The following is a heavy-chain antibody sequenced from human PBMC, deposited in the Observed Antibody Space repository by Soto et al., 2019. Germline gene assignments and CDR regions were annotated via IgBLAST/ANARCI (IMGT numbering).Heavy chain of an antibody. V-gene: IGHV3-23*01. Sequence: EVQLLKSGGGLVQPGGSLRLSCAASGFTFSSYAMSWVRQAPGKGLEWVSAISGSGGSTYYADSVKGRFTISRDNSKKTLYLQMNSLRAEDTAVYYCAKPLGGHGGNSRNFDYWRHGTLVTVSS. CDR3: AKPLGGHGGNSRNFDY. D-gene: IGHD2-21*02. CDR1: GFTFSSYA. CDR2: ISGSGGST. J-gene: IGHJ4*01.